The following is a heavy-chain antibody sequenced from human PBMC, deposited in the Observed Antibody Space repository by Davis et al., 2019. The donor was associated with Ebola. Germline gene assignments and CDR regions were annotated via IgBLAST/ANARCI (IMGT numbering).Heavy chain of an antibody. J-gene: IGHJ6*02. D-gene: IGHD6-6*01. CDR2: IYSGGST. CDR3: ARDYRVAARRYQFYGMDV. CDR1: GITVSNNY. Sequence: PGGSLRLSCVASGITVSNNYMSWIRQAPGKGLEWVSVIYSGGSTYYADSVKGRFAISRDNSKNTLYLQMNSLRGEDTAVYYCARDYRVAARRYQFYGMDVWGQGTTVTVSS. V-gene: IGHV3-66*01.